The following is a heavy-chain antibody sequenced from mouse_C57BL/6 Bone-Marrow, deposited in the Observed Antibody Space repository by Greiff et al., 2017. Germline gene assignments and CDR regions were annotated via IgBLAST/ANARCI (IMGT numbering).Heavy chain of an antibody. Sequence: EVQLLQSGGGLVQPGESLKLSCESTEYEFPSHDMSWVRKTPEKRLELVAAINSDGGSTYYPDTLERRFIISRDNTKKTLYLQMSSLRSEDTALYYCARRQCDGYYWCFDVWGTGTTVTVSS. CDR2: INSDGGST. J-gene: IGHJ1*03. V-gene: IGHV5-2*01. D-gene: IGHD2-3*01. CDR1: EYEFPSHD. CDR3: ARRQCDGYYWCFDV.